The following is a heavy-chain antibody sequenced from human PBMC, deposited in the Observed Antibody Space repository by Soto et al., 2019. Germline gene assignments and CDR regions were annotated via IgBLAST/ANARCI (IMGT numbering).Heavy chain of an antibody. CDR1: GYSFSNYW. CDR2: IYPSDSQT. Sequence: GESLKISCKGSGYSFSNYWIAWVRQMPGKGLEYMGIIYPSDSQTRYSPSFQGQVTISADKSISTAYLQWTSLKASDTAIYYCARHGFYGDYSSNYFDPWGQGTLVTVSS. CDR3: ARHGFYGDYSSNYFDP. D-gene: IGHD4-17*01. J-gene: IGHJ5*02. V-gene: IGHV5-51*01.